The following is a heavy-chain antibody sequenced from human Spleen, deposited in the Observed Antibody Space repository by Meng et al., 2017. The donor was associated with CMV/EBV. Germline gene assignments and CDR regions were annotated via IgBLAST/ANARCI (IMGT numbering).Heavy chain of an antibody. V-gene: IGHV4-59*01. CDR3: ASSLLYDYFDS. CDR1: GGSISSYY. D-gene: IGHD3-10*01. CDR2: IYSSGST. Sequence: SETLSLTCTVSGGSISSYYWSWIRQPPGKGLEWIGYIYSSGSTNYNPSLKSRVTISEDTSKNQFSRRLSSVTATDSAVYYCASSLLYDYFDSWGQGTLVTVSS. J-gene: IGHJ4*02.